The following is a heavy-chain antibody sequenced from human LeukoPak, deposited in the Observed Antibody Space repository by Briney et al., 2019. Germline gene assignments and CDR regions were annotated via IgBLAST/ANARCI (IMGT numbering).Heavy chain of an antibody. CDR1: GFTFSTYS. D-gene: IGHD3-16*02. CDR2: ITSSSSYI. CDR3: ARHRTASDY. Sequence: PGGSLRLSCAASGFTFSTYSMTWVRQAPGKGLEWVSSITSSSSYIYYADSVKGRFTISRDNAKSSLYLQMNSLRAEETALYYCARHRTASDYWGQGTLVTVSS. V-gene: IGHV3-21*01. J-gene: IGHJ4*02.